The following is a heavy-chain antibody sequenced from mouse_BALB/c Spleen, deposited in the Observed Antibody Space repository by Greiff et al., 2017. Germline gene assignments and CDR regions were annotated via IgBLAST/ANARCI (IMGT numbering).Heavy chain of an antibody. CDR1: GFSLTSYD. V-gene: IGHV2-9-2*01. Sequence: QVQLQQSGPGLVAPSQSLSITCTVSGFSLTSYDISWIRQPPGKGLEWLGVIWTGGGTNYNSAFMSRLSISKDNSKSQVFLKMNSLQTDDTAIYYCVRDYRFMFAYWGQGTLVTVSA. J-gene: IGHJ3*01. D-gene: IGHD1-2*01. CDR3: VRDYRFMFAY. CDR2: IWTGGGT.